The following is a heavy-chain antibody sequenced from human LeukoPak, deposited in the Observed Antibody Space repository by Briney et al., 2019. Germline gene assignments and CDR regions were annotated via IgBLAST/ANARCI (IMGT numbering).Heavy chain of an antibody. D-gene: IGHD2-15*01. J-gene: IGHJ5*02. V-gene: IGHV4-31*03. CDR1: GGSISSGGYY. CDR3: ARVKIVVVVAAQPPGKTYNWFDP. CDR2: IYYSGST. Sequence: SETLSLTCTVSGGSISSGGYYWSWIRQHPGKGLEWIGYIYYSGSTYYNPSLKSRVTISVDTSKNQFSLKLSSVTAADTAVYYCARVKIVVVVAAQPPGKTYNWFDPWGQGTLVTVSS.